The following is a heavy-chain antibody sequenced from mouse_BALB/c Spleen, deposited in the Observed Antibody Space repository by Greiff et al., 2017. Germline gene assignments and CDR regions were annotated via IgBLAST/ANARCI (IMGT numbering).Heavy chain of an antibody. CDR3: AQLANWAYWYFDV. CDR2: ISYSGST. V-gene: IGHV3-2*02. J-gene: IGHJ1*01. Sequence: EVQGVESGPGLVKPSQSLSLTCTVTGYSITSDYAWNWIRQFPGNKLEWMGYISYSGSTSYNPSLKSRISITRDTSKNQFFLQLNSVTTEDTATYYCAQLANWAYWYFDVWGAGTTVTVSS. CDR1: GYSITSDYA. D-gene: IGHD4-1*01.